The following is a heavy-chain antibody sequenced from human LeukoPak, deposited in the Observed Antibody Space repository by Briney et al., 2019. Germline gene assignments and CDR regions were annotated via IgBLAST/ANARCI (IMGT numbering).Heavy chain of an antibody. D-gene: IGHD3-9*01. Sequence: SGTLSLTCAVSGGSISSSNWWSWVRQPPGKGLEWIGEIYHSGSTNYNPSLKSRVTISVDKSKNQFSLKLSSVTAADTAVYYCARARQVPYDILTGYYRRGIGYNRFDPWGQGTLVTVSS. CDR3: ARARQVPYDILTGYYRRGIGYNRFDP. V-gene: IGHV4-4*02. J-gene: IGHJ5*02. CDR2: IYHSGST. CDR1: GGSISSSNW.